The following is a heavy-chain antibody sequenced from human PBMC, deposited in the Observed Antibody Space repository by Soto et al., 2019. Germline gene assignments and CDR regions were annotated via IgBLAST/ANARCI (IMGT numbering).Heavy chain of an antibody. Sequence: PSETLSLTCVVSGGSLSSYYWSWIRQPPGKGLEWIGYIYYSGSTNYNPSLKSRVTISVDTSKNQFSLKLSSVTAADTAVYFCARRYGLSAFDIWGQGTMVTVSS. J-gene: IGHJ3*02. V-gene: IGHV4-59*08. D-gene: IGHD3-10*01. CDR1: GGSLSSYY. CDR3: ARRYGLSAFDI. CDR2: IYYSGST.